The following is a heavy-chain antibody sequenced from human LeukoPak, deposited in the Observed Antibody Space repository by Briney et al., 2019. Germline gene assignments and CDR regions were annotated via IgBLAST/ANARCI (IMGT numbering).Heavy chain of an antibody. CDR1: GFTFSGYA. CDR3: AKVRVVFNWNYAYYFDY. J-gene: IGHJ4*02. D-gene: IGHD1-7*01. CDR2: ISGSGGST. V-gene: IGHV3-23*01. Sequence: GGSLRLSCAASGFTFSGYAMSWVRQAPGKGLEWVSAISGSGGSTYYADSVKGRFTISRDNSKNTLYLQMNSLRAEDTAVYYCAKVRVVFNWNYAYYFDYWGQGTLVTVSS.